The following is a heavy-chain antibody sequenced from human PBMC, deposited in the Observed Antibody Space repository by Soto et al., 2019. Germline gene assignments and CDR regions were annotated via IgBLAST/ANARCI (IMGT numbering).Heavy chain of an antibody. D-gene: IGHD3-16*01. Sequence: QAQLQESGPGLVKPSETLYLTCTVSGGSISTDYWSWIRQSPGKGLEWIGYIYYGGSINYNPSLESRVAISVDTSKSQFSLNMTSVTAAVTAVYYCARHWDWGSLAYWCQGTLVTVSS. CDR2: IYYGGSI. CDR3: ARHWDWGSLAY. CDR1: GGSISTDY. V-gene: IGHV4-59*08. J-gene: IGHJ4*02.